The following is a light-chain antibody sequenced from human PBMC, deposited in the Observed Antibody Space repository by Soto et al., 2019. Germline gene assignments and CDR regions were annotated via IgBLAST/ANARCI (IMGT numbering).Light chain of an antibody. CDR1: SSDVGSYNY. CDR2: QVT. CDR3: MSYAGGNRFV. V-gene: IGLV2-8*01. J-gene: IGLJ1*01. Sequence: QSVLTQPASLSGSPGQSITISCTGTSSDVGSYNYVSWYQQHPGKVPQLMIYQVTKRPSGVPDRFSASKSDTTASLTISGLQAEDEGDYYCMSYAGGNRFVFGTGTKVTVL.